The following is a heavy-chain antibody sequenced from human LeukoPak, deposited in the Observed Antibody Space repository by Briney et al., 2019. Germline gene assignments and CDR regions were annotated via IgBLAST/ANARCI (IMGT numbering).Heavy chain of an antibody. Sequence: SETLSLTCTVSGGSISSYYWSWIRQPPGKGLEWIRYIYTSGSTNYNPSLKSRVTISVDTSKNQFSLKLSSVTAADTAVYYCARQVAAAARGHFDYWGQGTLATVSS. J-gene: IGHJ4*02. D-gene: IGHD6-13*01. CDR2: IYTSGST. CDR1: GGSISSYY. V-gene: IGHV4-4*09. CDR3: ARQVAAAARGHFDY.